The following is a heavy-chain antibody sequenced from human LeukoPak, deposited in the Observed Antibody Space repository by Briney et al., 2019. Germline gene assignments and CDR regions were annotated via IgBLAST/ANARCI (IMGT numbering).Heavy chain of an antibody. Sequence: QPGRSLRLSCAVSGFTFDDYAMHWVRQVPGKGLEWVSGINWNSDSIGYAVRGRFTISRDNAKNSLYLQMNSLRAEDTAVYYCARVAGDSSSWYPDAFDIWGQGTMVTVSS. V-gene: IGHV3-9*01. CDR2: INWNSDSI. D-gene: IGHD6-13*01. CDR1: GFTFDDYA. CDR3: ARVAGDSSSWYPDAFDI. J-gene: IGHJ3*02.